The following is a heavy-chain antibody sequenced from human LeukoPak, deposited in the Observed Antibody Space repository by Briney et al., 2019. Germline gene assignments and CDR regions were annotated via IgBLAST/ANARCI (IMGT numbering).Heavy chain of an antibody. CDR2: ISSNGGST. J-gene: IGHJ1*01. D-gene: IGHD3-22*01. CDR3: VKDWYYYDSSGYLEH. Sequence: GRSLRLSCAASGFTFSSYAMHWVRQAPGKGLEYVSAISSNGGSTYYADSVKGRFTISRDNSKNTLYLQMSSLRAEDTAVYYCVKDWYYYDSSGYLEHWGQGTLVTVSS. CDR1: GFTFSSYA. V-gene: IGHV3-64D*06.